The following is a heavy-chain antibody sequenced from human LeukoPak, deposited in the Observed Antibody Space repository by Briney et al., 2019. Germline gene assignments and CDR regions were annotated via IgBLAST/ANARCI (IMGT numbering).Heavy chain of an antibody. CDR2: IYYSGST. J-gene: IGHJ4*02. CDR3: ARGELRVGATAFDY. V-gene: IGHV4-59*01. CDR1: GGSISSYY. D-gene: IGHD1-26*01. Sequence: SETLSLTCTVPGGSISSYYWSWIRQPPGKGLEWIGYIYYSGSTNHNSSLKSRVTMSVDTSKKQFSLKLSPVTAADTAVYYCARGELRVGATAFDYWGQGTLVTVSS.